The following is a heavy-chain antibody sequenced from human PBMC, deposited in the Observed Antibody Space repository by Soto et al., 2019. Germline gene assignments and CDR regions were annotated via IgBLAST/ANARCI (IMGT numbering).Heavy chain of an antibody. D-gene: IGHD1-1*01. V-gene: IGHV3-23*01. CDR1: GFTFSLYP. CDR3: VRDGYPAWVYGVDV. Sequence: GGSLRLSCAASGFTFSLYPMSWVRQAPGRGLEWVSAISRSGDAIYYADSVKGRFTISRDNSKNTLYLQMNSLRAEDTAVYYCVRDGYPAWVYGVDVWGQGTTVTVSS. CDR2: ISRSGDAI. J-gene: IGHJ6*02.